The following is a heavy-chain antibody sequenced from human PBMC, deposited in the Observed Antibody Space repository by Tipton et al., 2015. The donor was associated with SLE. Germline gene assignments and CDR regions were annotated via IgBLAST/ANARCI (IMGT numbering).Heavy chain of an antibody. Sequence: TLSLTCAVYGGSFGGYYWSWIRQPAGKGLEWIGEISNSETTNYNPSLKSRVTISVDTSKNQVFLKLTSMTAADTAVYYCARAYADFVFFAYWGQGTPVTVSS. D-gene: IGHD4-17*01. V-gene: IGHV4-34*01. CDR1: GGSFGGYY. CDR2: ISNSETT. J-gene: IGHJ4*02. CDR3: ARAYADFVFFAY.